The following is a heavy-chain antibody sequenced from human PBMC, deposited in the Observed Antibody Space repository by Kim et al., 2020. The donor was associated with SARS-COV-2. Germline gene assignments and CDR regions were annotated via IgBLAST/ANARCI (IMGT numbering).Heavy chain of an antibody. J-gene: IGHJ2*01. CDR2: IGTAGDT. CDR3: ARVTYDYVWGSYRQSSYWYFDL. CDR1: RFTFSSYD. V-gene: IGHV3-13*04. Sequence: GGSLRLSCAASRFTFSSYDMHWVRQATGKGLEWVSAIGTAGDTYYPGSVKGRFTISRENAKNSLYLQMNSLRAGDTAVYYCARVTYDYVWGSYRQSSYWYFDLWGRGTLVTVSS. D-gene: IGHD3-16*02.